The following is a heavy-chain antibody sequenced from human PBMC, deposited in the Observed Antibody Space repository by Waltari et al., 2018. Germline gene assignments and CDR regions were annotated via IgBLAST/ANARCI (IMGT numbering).Heavy chain of an antibody. D-gene: IGHD6-13*01. CDR2: IYHSGST. Sequence: QVQLQESGPGLVKPSETLSLTCAVSGYSISSGYYWGWIRQPPGKGLEWIGSIYHSGSTYSNPSLKSRVTISVDTSKNQFSLKLSSVTAADTAVYYCARGYTRGATIDYWGQGTLVTVSS. CDR3: ARGYTRGATIDY. CDR1: GYSISSGYY. V-gene: IGHV4-38-2*01. J-gene: IGHJ4*02.